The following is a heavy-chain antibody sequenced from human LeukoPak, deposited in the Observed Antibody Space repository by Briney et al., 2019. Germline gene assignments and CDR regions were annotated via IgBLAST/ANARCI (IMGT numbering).Heavy chain of an antibody. Sequence: GGSLRLSCAASGFAFSEYTIHWVRQAPGKGLEWVAVMSNDGSIKKYANSVKGRFTISRDNSKNTLYLQMDSLRAEDTAVYYCAREFTIFGVVIQRYDAFDIWGQGTMVTVSS. V-gene: IGHV3-30-3*01. CDR1: GFAFSEYT. CDR2: MSNDGSIK. J-gene: IGHJ3*02. D-gene: IGHD3-3*01. CDR3: AREFTIFGVVIQRYDAFDI.